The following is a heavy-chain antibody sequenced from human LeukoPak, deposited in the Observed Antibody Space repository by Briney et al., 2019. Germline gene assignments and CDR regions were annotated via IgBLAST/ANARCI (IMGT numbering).Heavy chain of an antibody. CDR1: GFTFNNYA. V-gene: IGHV3-30-3*01. Sequence: GGSLRLSCAASGFTFNNYAMHWVRQAPGKGLEWVALISYDGSNKYYANSVKGRFTISRDNSKNTLYLQMNSLRAEDTAVYYCARRSGWSGYYLDYWGQGTLVTVSS. D-gene: IGHD3-3*01. CDR2: ISYDGSNK. CDR3: ARRSGWSGYYLDY. J-gene: IGHJ4*02.